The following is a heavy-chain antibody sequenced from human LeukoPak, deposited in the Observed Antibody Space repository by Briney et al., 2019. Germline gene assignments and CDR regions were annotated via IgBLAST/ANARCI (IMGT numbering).Heavy chain of an antibody. CDR1: GSSISSYY. V-gene: IGHV4-59*08. CDR2: IYYSGST. CDR3: ARHLVGATRAGAFDI. Sequence: SETLSLTCTVSGSSISSYYWSWIRQPPGKGLEWIGYIYYSGSTNCNPSLKSRVTISVDTSKNQFSLKLSSVTAADTAVYYCARHLVGATRAGAFDIWGQGTMVTVSS. D-gene: IGHD1-26*01. J-gene: IGHJ3*02.